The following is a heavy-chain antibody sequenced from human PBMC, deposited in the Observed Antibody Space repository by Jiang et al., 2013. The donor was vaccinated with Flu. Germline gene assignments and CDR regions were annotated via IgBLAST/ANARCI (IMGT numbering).Heavy chain of an antibody. V-gene: IGHV4-59*01. D-gene: IGHD4-17*01. Sequence: GLVKPSETLSLTCTVSGGSISSYYWSWIRQPPGKGLEWIGYIYYSGSTNYNPSLKSRVTISVDTSKNQFSLKLSSVTAADTAVYYCARTGDPDPDYWGQGTLVTVSS. CDR2: IYYSGST. CDR1: GGSISSYY. CDR3: ARTGDPDPDY. J-gene: IGHJ4*02.